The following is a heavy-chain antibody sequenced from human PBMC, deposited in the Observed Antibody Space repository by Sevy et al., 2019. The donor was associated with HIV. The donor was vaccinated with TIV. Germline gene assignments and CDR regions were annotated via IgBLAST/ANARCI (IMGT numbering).Heavy chain of an antibody. Sequence: GGSLRLSCAASGFTFSNYAMSWVRQAPGKGLEWVSVITISGGTTYYADSVKGRFTISRDSSKNTLYLQMNSLRAEDTAVYYCAKDRVSGTYYTGDFHYWGQGTLVTVSS. CDR3: AKDRVSGTYYTGDFHY. V-gene: IGHV3-23*01. CDR2: ITISGGTT. CDR1: GFTFSNYA. J-gene: IGHJ4*02. D-gene: IGHD3-10*01.